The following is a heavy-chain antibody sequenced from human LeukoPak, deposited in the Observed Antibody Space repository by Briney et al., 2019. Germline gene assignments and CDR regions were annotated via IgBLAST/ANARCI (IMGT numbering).Heavy chain of an antibody. D-gene: IGHD3-10*01. CDR2: TKSKTNGETV. J-gene: IGHJ4*02. CDR1: GFTFSGAW. Sequence: PGGSLRLSCAASGFTFSGAWMSWVRQAPGKGLEWVGRTKSKTNGETVDYGAPVKGRFNISRDDSKNTVFLQMNSLKTEDTAVYYCSTAYGGSGSDWGQGTLVTVSS. CDR3: STAYGGSGSD. V-gene: IGHV3-15*01.